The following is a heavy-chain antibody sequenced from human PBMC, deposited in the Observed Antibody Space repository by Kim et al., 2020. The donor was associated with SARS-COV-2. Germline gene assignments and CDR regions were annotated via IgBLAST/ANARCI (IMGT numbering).Heavy chain of an antibody. CDR3: TRDKFDP. J-gene: IGHJ5*02. CDR2: DGIST. Sequence: DGISTLYADSVRGRFTISRDNAKNTLYLQMNSLRAEDTALYYCTRDKFDPWGQGTLVTVSS. V-gene: IGHV3-74*01.